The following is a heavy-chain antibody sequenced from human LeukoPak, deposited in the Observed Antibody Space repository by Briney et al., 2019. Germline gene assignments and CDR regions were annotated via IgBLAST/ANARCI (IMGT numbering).Heavy chain of an antibody. CDR1: GGTFSSHA. CDR3: ARETYDSGIHNYFYGMDI. V-gene: IGHV1-69*13. CDR2: IIPISGTA. J-gene: IGHJ6*04. D-gene: IGHD3-10*01. Sequence: SVKVSCKASGGTFSSHAISWVRQAPGQGLEWMGGIIPISGTANYAQKFQDRVTITADESTSTAYMELASLRSEDTAVYYCARETYDSGIHNYFYGMDIWGKGTTVTVSA.